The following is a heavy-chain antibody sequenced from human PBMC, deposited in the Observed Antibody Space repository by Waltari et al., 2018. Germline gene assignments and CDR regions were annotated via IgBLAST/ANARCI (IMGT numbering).Heavy chain of an antibody. CDR2: IKQDGSEK. D-gene: IGHD3-9*01. J-gene: IGHJ4*02. Sequence: EVQLVESGGGLVQPGGSLRLSCAASGFTFSSYLMSWVRQAPGKGLEWVANIKQDGSEKYYVDSVKGRFTISRDNAKNSLYLQMDSLRAEETAVYYCASLEPYYDILTGYYGTGGYWGQGTLVTVSS. V-gene: IGHV3-7*01. CDR1: GFTFSSYL. CDR3: ASLEPYYDILTGYYGTGGY.